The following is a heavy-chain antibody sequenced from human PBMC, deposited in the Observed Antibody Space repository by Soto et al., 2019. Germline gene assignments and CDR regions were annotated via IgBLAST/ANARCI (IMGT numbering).Heavy chain of an antibody. D-gene: IGHD3-16*02. CDR2: MNPNSRNT. J-gene: IGHJ4*02. V-gene: IGHV1-8*01. Sequence: QVQLVQSGAEVKKPGASVKVSCKASGYTFTSYDINWVRQATGQGLEWMGWMNPNSRNTGYAQKFQGRVTMTRNTSISTAYMELSSLRSEDTAVYYCARETNYYDYVWGSYRVFDYWGQGTLVTVSS. CDR3: ARETNYYDYVWGSYRVFDY. CDR1: GYTFTSYD.